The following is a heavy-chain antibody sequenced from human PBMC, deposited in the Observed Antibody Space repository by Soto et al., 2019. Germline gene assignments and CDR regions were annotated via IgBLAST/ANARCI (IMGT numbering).Heavy chain of an antibody. CDR2: ISYDGSNK. V-gene: IGHV3-30-3*01. J-gene: IGHJ6*01. CDR3: ARDSKRRDVLRFLEWLSYYYYYGMDV. D-gene: IGHD3-3*01. Sequence: GSLRLSCAASGFTFSSYAMHWVRQAPGKGLEWVAVISYDGSNKYYADSVKGRFTISRDNSKNTLYLQMNSLRAEDTAVYYCARDSKRRDVLRFLEWLSYYYYYGMDVWGQGNTVTVSP. CDR1: GFTFSSYA.